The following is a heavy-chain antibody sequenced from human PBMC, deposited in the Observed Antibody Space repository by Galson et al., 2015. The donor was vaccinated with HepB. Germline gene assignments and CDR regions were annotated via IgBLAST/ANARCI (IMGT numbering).Heavy chain of an antibody. V-gene: IGHV3-23*01. CDR1: GFTFSVYG. J-gene: IGHJ4*02. Sequence: SLRLSCAASGFTFSVYGMPWVRQAPGKGLEWVSGIRGSGGSTYYADSVKGRFTISRDNSKNTLYLQMNSLRAEDTAVYYCAKVQVAARLNYWGLGTLVTVSS. CDR2: IRGSGGST. CDR3: AKVQVAARLNY. D-gene: IGHD2-15*01.